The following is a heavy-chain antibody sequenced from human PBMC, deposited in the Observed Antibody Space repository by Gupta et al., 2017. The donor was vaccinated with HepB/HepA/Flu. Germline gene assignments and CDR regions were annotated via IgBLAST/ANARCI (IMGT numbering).Heavy chain of an antibody. CDR1: GMTFSSRW. J-gene: IGHJ3*02. CDR3: ARGSGSTTRALDI. CDR2: IKQDGSEK. Sequence: EVQLVESGGDLVQPGGSLRLSCAASGMTFSSRWLNCVRQAPGKGLEWVANIKQDGSEKKYVGSVKGRFTISRDNAKDSLYLQMDSLRAEDTAVYYCARGSGSTTRALDIWGQGTMVTVSS. D-gene: IGHD2/OR15-2a*01. V-gene: IGHV3-7*01.